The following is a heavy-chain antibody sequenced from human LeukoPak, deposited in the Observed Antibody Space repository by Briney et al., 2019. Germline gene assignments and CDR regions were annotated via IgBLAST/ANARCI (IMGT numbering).Heavy chain of an antibody. CDR2: IYSGGST. J-gene: IGHJ4*02. V-gene: IGHV3-66*01. D-gene: IGHD4-17*01. CDR3: SGTFSVDYVFDF. Sequence: GGSLRLSCAASGFTVSNNYMTWVRQAPGKGLEWVSLIYSGGSTYYADSVKGRFTISRDNSKNTVYLQMNSLRAEDTALYYCSGTFSVDYVFDFWGQGTLLTVSS. CDR1: GFTVSNNY.